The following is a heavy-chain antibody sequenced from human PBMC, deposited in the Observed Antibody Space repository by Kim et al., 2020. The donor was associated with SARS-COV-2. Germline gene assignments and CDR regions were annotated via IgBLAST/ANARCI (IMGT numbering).Heavy chain of an antibody. D-gene: IGHD6-6*01. V-gene: IGHV4-31*02. CDR3: ARTARVPSYYFDY. J-gene: IGHJ4*02. Sequence: YNPSPKSRVTISVDTSKNQFSLKLSSVTAADTAVYYCARTARVPSYYFDYWGQGTLVTVSS.